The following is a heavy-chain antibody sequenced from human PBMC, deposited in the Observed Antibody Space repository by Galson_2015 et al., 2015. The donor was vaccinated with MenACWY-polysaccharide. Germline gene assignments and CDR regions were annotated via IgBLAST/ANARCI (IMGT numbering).Heavy chain of an antibody. CDR2: IRYDGSNK. J-gene: IGHJ6*02. CDR3: AKGQPGSGSYYSFIGSYYPTYYYYGMDV. D-gene: IGHD3-10*01. Sequence: SLRLSCAASGFTFSSYGMHWVCQAPGKGLEWVAFIRYDGSNKYYADSVKGRFTISRDNSKNTLYLQMNSLRAEDTAVYYCAKGQPGSGSYYSFIGSYYPTYYYYGMDVWGQGTTVTVSS. CDR1: GFTFSSYG. V-gene: IGHV3-30*02.